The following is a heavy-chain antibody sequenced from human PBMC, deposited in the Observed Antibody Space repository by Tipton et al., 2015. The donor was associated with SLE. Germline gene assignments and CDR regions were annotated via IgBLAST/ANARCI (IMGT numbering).Heavy chain of an antibody. Sequence: SLRLSCAASGLTVSSNYMNWVRQAPGKGLEWVSVIYTGGSTYSADSVKGRFTISRDNSKNTLYLQMNSLRAEDTAVYYCARGPAELYFDGSFDIWGQGTMVTFSS. CDR3: ARGPAELYFDGSFDI. V-gene: IGHV3-66*02. CDR2: IYTGGST. D-gene: IGHD3-9*01. CDR1: GLTVSSNY. J-gene: IGHJ3*02.